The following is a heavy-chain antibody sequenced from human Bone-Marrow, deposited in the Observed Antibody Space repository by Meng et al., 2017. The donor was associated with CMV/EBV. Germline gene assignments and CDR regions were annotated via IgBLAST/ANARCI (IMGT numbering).Heavy chain of an antibody. CDR2: INPNSGGT. Sequence: ASVKVSCKASGYTFTGYYMHWVRQAPGQGLEWMGWINPNSGGTNYAQKFQGRVTMTRDTSISTAYMELSRLRSDDTAVYYCARDPIFGVVPANWFDPWVQGTLVTVSS. CDR1: GYTFTGYY. CDR3: ARDPIFGVVPANWFDP. D-gene: IGHD3-3*01. J-gene: IGHJ5*02. V-gene: IGHV1-2*02.